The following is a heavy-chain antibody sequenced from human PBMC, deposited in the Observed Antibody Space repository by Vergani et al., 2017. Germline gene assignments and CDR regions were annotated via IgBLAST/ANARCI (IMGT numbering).Heavy chain of an antibody. CDR3: AGDHQGPTTLDY. CDR2: INPNGDAT. J-gene: IGHJ4*02. V-gene: IGHV1-2*02. D-gene: IGHD1-26*01. Sequence: QVQLVQSGAELKKPGASVRVSCKASGFIFTDYYIHWMRQAPGRGLEWIGWINPNGDATHYSQNFRGRVTLTRDTSSTTAYMDLASLTSDDTAIYYCAGDHQGPTTLDYWGQGALVAVSS. CDR1: GFIFTDYY.